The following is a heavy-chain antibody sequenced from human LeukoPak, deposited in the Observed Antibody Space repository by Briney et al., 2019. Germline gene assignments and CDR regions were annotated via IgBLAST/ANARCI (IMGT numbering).Heavy chain of an antibody. Sequence: ASVKVSCKASGYTFTSYDINWVRQATGQGLEWMGWMNPNSGNTGYAQKFQGRVTMTRNTSISTAYMELSSLRSEDTAVYYCASGPGSAMGYVDTAVDYWGQGTLVTVSS. CDR2: MNPNSGNT. D-gene: IGHD5-18*01. CDR1: GYTFTSYD. V-gene: IGHV1-8*01. CDR3: ASGPGSAMGYVDTAVDY. J-gene: IGHJ4*02.